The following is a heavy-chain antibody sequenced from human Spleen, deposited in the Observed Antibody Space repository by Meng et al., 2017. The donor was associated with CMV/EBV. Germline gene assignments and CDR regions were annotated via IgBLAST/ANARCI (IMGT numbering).Heavy chain of an antibody. V-gene: IGHV3-23*01. Sequence: GGSLRLSCAASGFTFSSYAMSWVRQAPGKGLEWVSAISGSGGSTYYADSVKGRFTISRDNSKNTLYLQMNSLRAEDTAVYYCVTQGEDIVGTFDFWGQGTLVTVSS. J-gene: IGHJ4*02. CDR3: VTQGEDIVGTFDF. D-gene: IGHD2-21*01. CDR1: GFTFSSYA. CDR2: ISGSGGST.